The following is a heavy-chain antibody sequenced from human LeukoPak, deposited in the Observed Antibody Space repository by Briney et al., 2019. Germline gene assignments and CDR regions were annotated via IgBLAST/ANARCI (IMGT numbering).Heavy chain of an antibody. J-gene: IGHJ4*02. CDR2: VYYNGRT. V-gene: IGHV4-59*12. CDR3: ARGHTFCYDDSGYPPDYFDY. CDR1: GGSINSNY. Sequence: PSETLSLTCTVSGGSINSNYWSWIRQPPGKGLECIGSVYYNGRTYYNPSLKSRVTISIDTSKNQFSLNLSSVTAADTAVYYCARGHTFCYDDSGYPPDYFDYWGQGTLVTVSS. D-gene: IGHD3-22*01.